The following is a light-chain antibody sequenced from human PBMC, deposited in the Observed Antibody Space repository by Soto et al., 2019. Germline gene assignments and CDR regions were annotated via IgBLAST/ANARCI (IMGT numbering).Light chain of an antibody. CDR1: QSISSY. CDR2: AAS. V-gene: IGKV1-39*01. CDR3: QQSYTSPYT. Sequence: IQMTQSPSSLSASVGDRVTITCRASQSISSYLNWYQQKPGKAPKLLIYAASTLQSGVPSGFSGSGSGTDFTLTIISLRPEDFATYYCQQSYTSPYTFGQGTKLEIK. J-gene: IGKJ2*01.